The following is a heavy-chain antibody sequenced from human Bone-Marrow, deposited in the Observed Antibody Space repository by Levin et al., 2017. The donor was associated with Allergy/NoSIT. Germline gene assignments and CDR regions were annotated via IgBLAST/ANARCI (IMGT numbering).Heavy chain of an antibody. CDR3: AREPPTYYYDSSGSLNAFDI. CDR1: GGSISSYY. J-gene: IGHJ3*02. CDR2: IDYSGST. D-gene: IGHD3-22*01. V-gene: IGHV4-59*01. Sequence: PSETLSLTCTVSGGSISSYYCSWIRQPPGKGLEWIGYIDYSGSTNYNPSLKSRVTISVDTSKNQFFLKLSSVTAADTAVYYCAREPPTYYYDSSGSLNAFDIWGQGTMVTVSS.